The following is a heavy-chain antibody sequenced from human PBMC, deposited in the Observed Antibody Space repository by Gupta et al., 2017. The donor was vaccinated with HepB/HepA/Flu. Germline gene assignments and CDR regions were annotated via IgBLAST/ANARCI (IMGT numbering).Heavy chain of an antibody. J-gene: IGHJ3*02. Sequence: QVQLQESGPGLVKPSGTLSLTCAVSGGSISSSNWWSWVPQPPGKGLEWIGEIYHSGSTNYNPSLKSRVTISVDKSKNQFSLKLSSVTAADTAVYYCARYCGGDCYPDAFDIWGQGTMVTVSS. CDR3: ARYCGGDCYPDAFDI. CDR1: GGSISSSNW. D-gene: IGHD2-21*02. V-gene: IGHV4-4*02. CDR2: IYHSGST.